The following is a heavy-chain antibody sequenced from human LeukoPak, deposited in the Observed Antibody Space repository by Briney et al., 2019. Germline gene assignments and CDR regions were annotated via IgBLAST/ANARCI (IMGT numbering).Heavy chain of an antibody. D-gene: IGHD3-9*01. J-gene: IGHJ5*02. CDR1: GFTFDDYG. Sequence: PGGSLRLSCAASGFTFDDYGMSWVRQAPGKGLEWVSGIYADSVKGRFTISRDNAKNSLYLQMNSLRAEDTALYHCARARSYVLTGYDWFDPWGQGTLVTVSS. CDR2: I. V-gene: IGHV3-20*01. CDR3: ARARSYVLTGYDWFDP.